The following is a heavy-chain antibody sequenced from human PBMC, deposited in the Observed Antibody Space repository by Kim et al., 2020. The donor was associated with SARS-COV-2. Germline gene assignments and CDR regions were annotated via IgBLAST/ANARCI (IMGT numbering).Heavy chain of an antibody. CDR3: TTVVSKTYFDY. D-gene: IGHD3-3*02. Sequence: TDYAAPVKGRFTISRDDSKNTLYLQMNSLKTEDTAVYYCTTVVSKTYFDYWGQGTLVTVSS. J-gene: IGHJ4*02. V-gene: IGHV3-15*01. CDR2: T.